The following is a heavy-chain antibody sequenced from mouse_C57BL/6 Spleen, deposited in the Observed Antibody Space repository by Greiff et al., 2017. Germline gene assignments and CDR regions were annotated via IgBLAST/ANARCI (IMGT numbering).Heavy chain of an antibody. CDR2: IWSGGST. J-gene: IGHJ4*01. Sequence: VKVVESGPGLVQPSQSLSITCTVSGFSLTSYGVHWVRQSPGKGLEWLGVIWSGGSTDYNAAFISRLSISKDNSKSQVFFKMNSLQADDTAIYYCARRTGEGYAMDYWGQGTSVTVSS. CDR1: GFSLTSYG. CDR3: ARRTGEGYAMDY. D-gene: IGHD4-1*01. V-gene: IGHV2-2*01.